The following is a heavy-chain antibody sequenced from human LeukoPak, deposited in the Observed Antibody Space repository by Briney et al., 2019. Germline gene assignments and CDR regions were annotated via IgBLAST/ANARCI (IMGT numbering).Heavy chain of an antibody. D-gene: IGHD2-2*01. CDR2: IHYTGST. CDR1: GGSISGYY. J-gene: IGHJ4*02. CDR3: ARLSKDTVVLPAAMAHYFDY. Sequence: PSETMSLTSIVSGGSISGYYWSWIRQPQGKGLQFIGYIHYTGSTNYNPSLESRVTLSVDTSKNQFSLKLRSVTAADTAVYYCARLSKDTVVLPAAMAHYFDYWGQGTLVTVSS. V-gene: IGHV4-59*08.